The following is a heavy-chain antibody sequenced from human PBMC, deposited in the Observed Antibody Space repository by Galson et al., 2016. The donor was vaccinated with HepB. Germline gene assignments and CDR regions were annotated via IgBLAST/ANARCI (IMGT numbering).Heavy chain of an antibody. CDR3: ARGHSYDTSGPLNWIFDI. J-gene: IGHJ3*02. D-gene: IGHD3-22*01. CDR2: VYYSGAT. V-gene: IGHV4-31*03. Sequence: TLSLTCTVSGASIRSGTYYWSWIRQHPEKGLEWIGYVYYSGATYYNPSLKSRVTISIDTSQKQFSLKVSSVTAADTAVYYCARGHSYDTSGPLNWIFDIWGQGTRVAVSS. CDR1: GASIRSGTYY.